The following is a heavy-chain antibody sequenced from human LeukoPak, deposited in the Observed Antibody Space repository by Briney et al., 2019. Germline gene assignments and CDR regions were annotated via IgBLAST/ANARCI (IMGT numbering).Heavy chain of an antibody. CDR3: AKGIRGYSYGYNYFDY. V-gene: IGHV3-48*03. J-gene: IGHJ4*02. D-gene: IGHD5-18*01. CDR2: ISSSGSTI. CDR1: GFTFSSYE. Sequence: GGSLRLSCAASGFTFSSYEMNWVRQAPGKGLEWVSYISSSGSTIYYADSVKGRFTISRDNSKNTLYLQMNSLRAEDTAVYYCAKGIRGYSYGYNYFDYWGQGTLVTVSS.